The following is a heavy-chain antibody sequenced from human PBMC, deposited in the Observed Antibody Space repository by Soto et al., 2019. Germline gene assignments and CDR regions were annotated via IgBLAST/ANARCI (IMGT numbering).Heavy chain of an antibody. Sequence: GSLRLSCAASGFTFSSYGMHWVRQAPGKGLEWVAVISYDGSNKYYADSVKGQFTISRDNSKNTLYLQMNSLRAEDTAVYYCAKDAGPYDFWSNYYYYYMDVWGKGTTVTVSS. CDR3: AKDAGPYDFWSNYYYYYMDV. CDR2: ISYDGSNK. D-gene: IGHD3-3*01. CDR1: GFTFSSYG. V-gene: IGHV3-30*18. J-gene: IGHJ6*03.